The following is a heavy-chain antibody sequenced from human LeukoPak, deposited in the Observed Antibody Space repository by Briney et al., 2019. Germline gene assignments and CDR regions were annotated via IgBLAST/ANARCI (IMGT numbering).Heavy chain of an antibody. CDR1: GYTFTGYY. V-gene: IGHV1-2*02. D-gene: IGHD6-13*01. J-gene: IGHJ4*02. Sequence: ASVKVSCKASGYTFTGYYMHWVRQAPGQGLEWMGWINPNSGGTNYAQKFQGRVTMTRDTSISTAYMELSRLRSDDTALYYCARATGSYGEAAANFDYWGQGTLVTVSS. CDR3: ARATGSYGEAAANFDY. CDR2: INPNSGGT.